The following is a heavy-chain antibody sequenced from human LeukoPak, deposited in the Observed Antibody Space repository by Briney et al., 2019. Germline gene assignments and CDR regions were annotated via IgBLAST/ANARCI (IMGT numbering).Heavy chain of an antibody. CDR2: ISYDGSNK. D-gene: IGHD4-11*01. CDR3: ARTGDYSNLFDY. CDR1: GFTFSSYA. Sequence: GGSLRLSCAASGFTFSSYAMHWVRQAPGKGLEWVAVISYDGSNKYYADSVKGRFTISRDNSKNTLYLQMNSLRAEDTAVYYCARTGDYSNLFDYWGQGTLVTVSS. J-gene: IGHJ4*02. V-gene: IGHV3-30-3*01.